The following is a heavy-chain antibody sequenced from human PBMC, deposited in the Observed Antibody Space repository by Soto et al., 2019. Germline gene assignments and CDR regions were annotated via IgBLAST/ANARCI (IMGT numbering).Heavy chain of an antibody. D-gene: IGHD2-15*01. CDR3: ARVCSGGSCTTYDWFDP. Sequence: SDTLSLTCTVSGGSVSSGSYYWSWIRQPPGKGLEWIGYIYYSGSTNYNPSLKSRVTISVDTSENQFSLKLSSVTAADTAVYYCARVCSGGSCTTYDWFDPWGQGTLVTVSS. J-gene: IGHJ5*02. CDR1: GGSVSSGSYY. V-gene: IGHV4-61*01. CDR2: IYYSGST.